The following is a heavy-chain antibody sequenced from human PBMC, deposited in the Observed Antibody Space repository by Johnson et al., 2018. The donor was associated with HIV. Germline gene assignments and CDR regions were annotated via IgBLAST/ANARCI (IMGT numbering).Heavy chain of an antibody. CDR3: ARTRQGAFDI. Sequence: VQLVESGGGLVQPGGSLRLSCKVSGFIFSNYNMAWIRQSPGKGLECLSYITSSGSSVYYTDFVKGRFTISRDNSKNTLYLQMNSLRPQDTAVYYCARTRQGAFDIWGQGTMVTVSS. J-gene: IGHJ3*02. CDR2: ITSSGSSV. CDR1: GFIFSNYN. V-gene: IGHV3-11*04.